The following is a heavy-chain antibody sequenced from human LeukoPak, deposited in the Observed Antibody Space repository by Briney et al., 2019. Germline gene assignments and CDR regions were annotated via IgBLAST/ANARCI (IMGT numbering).Heavy chain of an antibody. CDR2: IYYSGSA. CDR3: ARERSFGFMVRGGSYGMDV. CDR1: SGSLSSSIYY. V-gene: IGHV4-39*02. Sequence: PSETLSLTCTVSSGSLSSSIYYWGWIRQPPGRGLEWIGSIYYSGSAYYNPSLKSRVTMSVDTSKNQFSLKLSSVTAADTAVYYCARERSFGFMVRGGSYGMDVWGQGTTVTVSS. D-gene: IGHD3-10*01. J-gene: IGHJ6*02.